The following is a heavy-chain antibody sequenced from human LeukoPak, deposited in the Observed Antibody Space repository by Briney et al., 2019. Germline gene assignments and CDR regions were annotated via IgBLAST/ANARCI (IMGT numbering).Heavy chain of an antibody. Sequence: GESLKISCKASGYIFTNYWIGWVRQMPGKGLEWMGIIYPGDSDTRYSPSFQGQVTISADKSISTAYLQWSSLKASDTAMYYCARRGAAAGRKNLYYYYGMDVWGQGTTVTVSS. CDR2: IYPGDSDT. J-gene: IGHJ6*02. CDR3: ARRGAAAGRKNLYYYYGMDV. V-gene: IGHV5-51*01. CDR1: GYIFTNYW. D-gene: IGHD6-13*01.